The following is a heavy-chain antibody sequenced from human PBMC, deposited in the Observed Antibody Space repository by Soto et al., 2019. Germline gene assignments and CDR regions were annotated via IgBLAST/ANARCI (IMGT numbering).Heavy chain of an antibody. Sequence: QVQLVESGGGVVQPGRSLRLSCAASGFTFSSYGMHWVRQAPGKGLEWVAVISYDGSNKYYEDSVKGRFTISRDNSKNTLYLQMNSLRAEDTAVYYCAKDVSSERNYYGMDVWGQGTTVTVSS. CDR3: AKDVSSERNYYGMDV. J-gene: IGHJ6*02. D-gene: IGHD3-10*01. V-gene: IGHV3-30*18. CDR1: GFTFSSYG. CDR2: ISYDGSNK.